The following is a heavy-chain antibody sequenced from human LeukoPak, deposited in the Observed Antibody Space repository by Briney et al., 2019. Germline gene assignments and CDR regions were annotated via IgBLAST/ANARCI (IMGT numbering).Heavy chain of an antibody. D-gene: IGHD6-13*01. CDR2: INPNSGGT. CDR3: ARDRSSGWFVPCWFDP. V-gene: IGHV1-2*02. Sequence: ASVKVTRKCTGYTFTGYYMHWVRQPPAQGLEWVGWINPNSGGTNYAQKFQGRVTMTRDTSTSTAYKELSRLRTDDTAVYYCARDRSSGWFVPCWFDPWGQGTLVTVSS. CDR1: GYTFTGYY. J-gene: IGHJ5*02.